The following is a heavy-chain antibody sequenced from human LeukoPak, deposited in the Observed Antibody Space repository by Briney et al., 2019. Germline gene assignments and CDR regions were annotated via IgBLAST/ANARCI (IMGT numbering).Heavy chain of an antibody. CDR1: GFTFSGYW. CDR2: INTDGSST. D-gene: IGHD3-22*01. CDR3: ARQSYDSSGYFNWFDP. J-gene: IGHJ5*02. V-gene: IGHV3-74*01. Sequence: SGGSLRLSCAASGFTFSGYWMHWVRQAPGKGLVCVSRINTDGSSTSYADSVKGRFTISRDNAKNTLYLQMNSLRAEDTAVYYCARQSYDSSGYFNWFDPWGQGTLVTVSS.